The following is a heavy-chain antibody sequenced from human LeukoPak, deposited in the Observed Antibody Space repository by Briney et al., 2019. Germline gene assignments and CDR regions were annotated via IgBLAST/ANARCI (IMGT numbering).Heavy chain of an antibody. D-gene: IGHD3-10*01. CDR3: ARHLGDYYGSGSYDHGDY. CDR1: GGSISSSSYY. CDR2: IYYSGST. Sequence: SETLSLTCTVSGGSISSSSYYWGWIRQPPGKGPEWIGSIYYSGSTYYNPSLKSRVTISVDTSKNQFSLKLSSVTAADTAVYYCARHLGDYYGSGSYDHGDYWGQGTLVTVSS. V-gene: IGHV4-39*01. J-gene: IGHJ4*02.